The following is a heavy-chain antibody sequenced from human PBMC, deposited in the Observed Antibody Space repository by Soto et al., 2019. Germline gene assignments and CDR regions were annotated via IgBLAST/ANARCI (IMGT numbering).Heavy chain of an antibody. D-gene: IGHD5-12*01. CDR3: ATGGRLRFLTQYYMDV. Sequence: ASVKVSCKVSGYTLTELSMHWVRQAPGKGLEWMGGFDPEDGETIYAQKFQGRVTVTEDTSTDTAYMELSSLRSEDTAVYYCATGGRLRFLTQYYMDVWGKGTTVTVSS. CDR1: GYTLTELS. CDR2: FDPEDGET. V-gene: IGHV1-24*01. J-gene: IGHJ6*03.